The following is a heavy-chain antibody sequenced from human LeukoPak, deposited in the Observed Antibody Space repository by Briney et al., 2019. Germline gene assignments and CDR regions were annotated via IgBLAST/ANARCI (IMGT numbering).Heavy chain of an antibody. J-gene: IGHJ4*02. CDR1: GFTFSSYA. CDR3: AREPQGSYNQFDY. Sequence: GGSLRLSCAASGFTFSSYAMHWVRQAPGKGLEWVAVISYDGSNKYYADPVKGRFTISRDNSKNTLYLQMNSLRAEDTAVYYCAREPQGSYNQFDYWGQGTLVTVSS. CDR2: ISYDGSNK. V-gene: IGHV3-30-3*01. D-gene: IGHD5-24*01.